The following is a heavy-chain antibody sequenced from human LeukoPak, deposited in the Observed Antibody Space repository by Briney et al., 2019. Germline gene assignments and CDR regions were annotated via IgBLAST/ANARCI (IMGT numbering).Heavy chain of an antibody. CDR3: AREWLRPNYYMDV. CDR2: IYHSGSS. D-gene: IGHD5-12*01. Sequence: SETLSLTCNVSGGSINSYYWSWIRQPPGKGLEWIGYIYHSGSSNYNPSLKSRVTISVDTSKNQFSLKLSSVTAADTAVYYCAREWLRPNYYMDVWGKGTTVTISS. CDR1: GGSINSYY. V-gene: IGHV4-59*12. J-gene: IGHJ6*03.